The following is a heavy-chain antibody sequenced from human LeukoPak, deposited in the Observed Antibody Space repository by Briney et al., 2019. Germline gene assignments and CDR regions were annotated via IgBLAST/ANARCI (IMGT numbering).Heavy chain of an antibody. Sequence: GGSLRPSCAASGFTFSSYAMSWVRQAPGKGLEWVSAISGSGGSTYYADSVKGRFTISRDNSKNTLYLQMNSLRAEDTAVYYCAKNEWLFRGFDPWGQGTLVTVSS. D-gene: IGHD3-3*01. CDR3: AKNEWLFRGFDP. CDR2: ISGSGGST. V-gene: IGHV3-23*01. J-gene: IGHJ5*02. CDR1: GFTFSSYA.